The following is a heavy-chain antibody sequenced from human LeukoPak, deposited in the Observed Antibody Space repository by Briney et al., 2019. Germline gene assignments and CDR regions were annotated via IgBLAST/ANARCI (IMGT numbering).Heavy chain of an antibody. CDR2: IYIGGFT. Sequence: GGSLRLSCAASGFTVSSKYMTWVRQAPGKGLEWVSVIYIGGFTYYADSVKGRFTISRDNSKNTLYLQMDSLRLEDTAVYYCARGGDNSGHYLYYFDYWGQGTLVTVSS. J-gene: IGHJ4*02. CDR1: GFTVSSKY. D-gene: IGHD3-22*01. V-gene: IGHV3-66*02. CDR3: ARGGDNSGHYLYYFDY.